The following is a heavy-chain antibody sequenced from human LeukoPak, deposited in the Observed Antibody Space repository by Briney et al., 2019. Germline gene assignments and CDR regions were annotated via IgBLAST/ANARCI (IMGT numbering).Heavy chain of an antibody. Sequence: GGSLRLSCAASGFTFSDYSMNWLRQAPGKGLEWVSCIFSRSIYTNYADSVKGRFTISRDNAEKSLFLQMSSLKAEDTAVYYCARAGTGEGALDIWGQGTMVTVSS. V-gene: IGHV3-11*05. CDR3: ARAGTGEGALDI. CDR2: IFSRSIYT. D-gene: IGHD7-27*01. J-gene: IGHJ3*02. CDR1: GFTFSDYS.